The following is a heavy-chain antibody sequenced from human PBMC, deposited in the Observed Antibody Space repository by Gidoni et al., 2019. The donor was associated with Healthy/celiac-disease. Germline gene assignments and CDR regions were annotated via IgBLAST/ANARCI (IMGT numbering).Heavy chain of an antibody. CDR3: ARGGSILRFLEAHRYYGMDV. J-gene: IGHJ6*02. V-gene: IGHV1-2*04. Sequence: QVQLVQSGAEVKKPGASVKVSCKASGYTFTGYYMHWVRQAPGQGLEWMGWINPNSGGTNYAQKFQGWVTMTRDTSISTAYMELSRLRSDDTAVYYCARGGSILRFLEAHRYYGMDVWGQGTTVTVSS. CDR1: GYTFTGYY. D-gene: IGHD3-3*01. CDR2: INPNSGGT.